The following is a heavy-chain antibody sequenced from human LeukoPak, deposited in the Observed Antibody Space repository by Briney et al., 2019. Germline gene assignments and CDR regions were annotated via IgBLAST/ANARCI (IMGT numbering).Heavy chain of an antibody. Sequence: SQTLSLTCTVSGGSITSAGYSWGWIRQPAGKGLEWIGRIYSSGSTNSNPSLKSRVTISVDTSKTQFSLKLRSVTAADTAVYFCARGYCTSTSCSENRYYFDSWGQGALVTVSS. CDR3: ARGYCTSTSCSENRYYFDS. V-gene: IGHV4-61*02. CDR2: IYSSGST. CDR1: GGSITSAGYS. D-gene: IGHD2-2*01. J-gene: IGHJ4*02.